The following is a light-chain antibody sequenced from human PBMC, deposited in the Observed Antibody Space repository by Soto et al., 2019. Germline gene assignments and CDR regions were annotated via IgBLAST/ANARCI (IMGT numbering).Light chain of an antibody. V-gene: IGLV2-23*01. CDR1: SSNIGTYNL. CDR2: EGS. J-gene: IGLJ3*02. Sequence: QSALTQPASVSGSPGQSITISCTGTSSNIGTYNLVSWYQQHPGKAPKLMIYEGSKRPSGVSNRFSGSRSGNTASLTISGLQAEDEADYYCCSFALDSTSVFGGGTKLTVL. CDR3: CSFALDSTSV.